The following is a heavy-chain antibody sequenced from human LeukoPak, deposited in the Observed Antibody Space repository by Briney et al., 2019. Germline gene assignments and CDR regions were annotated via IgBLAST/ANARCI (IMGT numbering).Heavy chain of an antibody. D-gene: IGHD3-22*01. CDR3: ARDSGYYVSSGYYRYYYYYMDV. V-gene: IGHV4-4*07. CDR1: GGSISSYY. J-gene: IGHJ6*03. CDR2: IYTSGST. Sequence: SETLSLTCTVSGGSISSYYWSWTRQPAGKVLEWIGRIYTSGSTNYNPSLKSRVTMSVDTSKNQFSLKLGSVTAADTAVYYCARDSGYYVSSGYYRYYYYYMDVWGKGTTVTVSS.